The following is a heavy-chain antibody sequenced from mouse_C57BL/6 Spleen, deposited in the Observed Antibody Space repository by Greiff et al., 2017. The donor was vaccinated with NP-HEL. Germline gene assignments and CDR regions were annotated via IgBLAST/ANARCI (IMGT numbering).Heavy chain of an antibody. CDR2: LSPSDGSP. D-gene: IGHD2-3*01. J-gene: IGHJ4*01. CDR1: GSTFPSYD. V-gene: IGHV1-85*01. CDR3: ARWLLLMDY. Sequence: VKVVESGPELVKPGASVKLSCKASGSTFPSYDINWVKPRPGQGLAWIGWLSPSDGSPKYNAKFTGQATLPVDTSSSTAYMELHSLTSEDSAVYVCARWLLLMDYWGQGTSVTVSS.